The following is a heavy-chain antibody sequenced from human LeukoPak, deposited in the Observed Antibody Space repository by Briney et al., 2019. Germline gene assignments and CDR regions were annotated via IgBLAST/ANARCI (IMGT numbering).Heavy chain of an antibody. D-gene: IGHD4-17*01. CDR3: ARGSYVGDYRADDAFDI. CDR1: GYTFTSYG. V-gene: IGHV1-18*01. J-gene: IGHJ3*02. CDR2: ISAYNGNT. Sequence: ASVKVSCKASGYTFTSYGISWVRQAPGQGLEWMGWISAYNGNTNYAQKLKGRVTMTTDTSTSTAYTEMRSLRSDDTAVYYCARGSYVGDYRADDAFDIWGQGTMVTVSS.